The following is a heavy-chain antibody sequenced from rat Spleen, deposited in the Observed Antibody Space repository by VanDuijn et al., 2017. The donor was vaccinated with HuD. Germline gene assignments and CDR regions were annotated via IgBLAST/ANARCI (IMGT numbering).Heavy chain of an antibody. CDR3: ARHDYGGYGEFAY. D-gene: IGHD1-11*01. CDR2: ISTGGGST. Sequence: EVQLVESDGGLVQPGRSLKLSCAASGFTFSDYNMAWVRQAPKKGLEWVATISTGGGSTYYRDSVKGRFTISRDNAKSSLYLQMDSLRSEDTATYYWARHDYGGYGEFAYWGQGVMVTVSS. CDR1: GFTFSDYN. J-gene: IGHJ2*01. V-gene: IGHV5-7*01.